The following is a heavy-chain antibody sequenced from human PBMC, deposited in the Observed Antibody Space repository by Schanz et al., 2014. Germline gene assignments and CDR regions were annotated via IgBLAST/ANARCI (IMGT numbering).Heavy chain of an antibody. CDR3: ARETTIITGGAFDV. D-gene: IGHD3-9*01. J-gene: IGHJ3*01. V-gene: IGHV1-46*01. CDR2: INPYDDTI. CDR1: NYIFTKYY. Sequence: QVQLVQSGAEVKKPGASVKLSCKASNYIFTKYYIHCVRQAPGQGLEWMGLINPYDDTIDYAKKFQGRFTMTTDTSTTTAYLELRSLTSDDTAVYYCARETTIITGGAFDVWGQGTMVTVSS.